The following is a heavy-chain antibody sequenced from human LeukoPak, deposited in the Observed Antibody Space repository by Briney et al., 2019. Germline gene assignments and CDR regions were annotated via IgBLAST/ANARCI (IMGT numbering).Heavy chain of an antibody. J-gene: IGHJ3*02. V-gene: IGHV5-51*01. Sequence: GESLKISCKGSGYSFTSYWIGWVRQMPGKGLEWMGIIYPGDSDTRYSPSFQGQVTISADKSISTAYLQWSSLKASDTAIYYCARHDNGGMVRGLIPADAFDIWGQGTMVTVSS. CDR2: IYPGDSDT. CDR3: ARHDNGGMVRGLIPADAFDI. CDR1: GYSFTSYW. D-gene: IGHD3-10*01.